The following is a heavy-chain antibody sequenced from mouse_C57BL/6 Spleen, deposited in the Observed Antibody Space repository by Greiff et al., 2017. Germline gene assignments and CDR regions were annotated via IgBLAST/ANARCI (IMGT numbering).Heavy chain of an antibody. Sequence: VKVVESGAELVKPGASVKISCKASGYAFSSYWMNWVKQRPGKGLEWIGQIYPGDGDTNYNGKFKGKATLTADKSSSTAYMQLSSLTSEDSAVYFCARWGYDWFAYWGQGTLVTVSA. CDR1: GYAFSSYW. D-gene: IGHD2-2*01. CDR3: ARWGYDWFAY. V-gene: IGHV1-80*01. CDR2: IYPGDGDT. J-gene: IGHJ3*01.